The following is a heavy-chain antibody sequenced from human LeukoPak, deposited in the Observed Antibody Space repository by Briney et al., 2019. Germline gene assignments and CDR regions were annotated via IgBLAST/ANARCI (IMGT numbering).Heavy chain of an antibody. J-gene: IGHJ5*02. CDR3: ARDREGLGSYFDH. D-gene: IGHD3-10*01. V-gene: IGHV3-66*01. CDR1: GISVSSNY. CDR2: IYPGGST. Sequence: GGSLTLSCAASGISVSSNYTRWVRQAPGQGLEWVSVIYPGGSTFYAGSVKGRFTISRDNSKNTVYLHMNSLRAEDTAVYYCARDREGLGSYFDHWGQGTLVTVSS.